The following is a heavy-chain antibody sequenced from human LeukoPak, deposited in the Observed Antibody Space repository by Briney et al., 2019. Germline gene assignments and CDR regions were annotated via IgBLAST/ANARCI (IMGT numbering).Heavy chain of an antibody. D-gene: IGHD3-10*01. CDR2: INPNSGGT. CDR3: ARALNRYHYYGSGSYEDH. V-gene: IGHV1-2*06. Sequence: GASVKVSCKASGYTFTGYYVHWVRQAPGQGLEWMGRINPNSGGTNYAQKFQGRVTMTRDTSISTAYMELSRLRSDDTAVYYCARALNRYHYYGSGSYEDHWGQGTLVTLSS. J-gene: IGHJ4*02. CDR1: GYTFTGYY.